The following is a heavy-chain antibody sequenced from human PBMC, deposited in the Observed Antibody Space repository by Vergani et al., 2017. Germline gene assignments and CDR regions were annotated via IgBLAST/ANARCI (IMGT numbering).Heavy chain of an antibody. CDR3: ARVFSSGWYSGFDY. CDR2: ISSSSSYI. Sequence: EVQLLESGGGLVQPGGSLRLSCAASGFTFSSYSMNWVRQAPGKGLEWVSSISSSSSYIDYADSVKGRFTISRDNAKNSLYLQMNSLRAEDTAVYYCARVFSSGWYSGFDYWGQGTLVTVSS. V-gene: IGHV3-21*01. J-gene: IGHJ4*02. D-gene: IGHD6-19*01. CDR1: GFTFSSYS.